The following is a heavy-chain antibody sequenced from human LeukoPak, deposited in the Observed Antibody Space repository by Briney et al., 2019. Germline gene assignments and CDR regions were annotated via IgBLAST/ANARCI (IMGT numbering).Heavy chain of an antibody. CDR1: GGSISSYY. CDR2: IYTSGST. CDR3: AIDYDILTGHPLDY. V-gene: IGHV4-4*07. J-gene: IGHJ4*02. Sequence: SETLSLTCTVSGGSISSYYWSWIRQPAGKGLEWIGRIYTSGSTNYNPSLKSRVTMSVDTSKNQFSLKLNSVTAADTAVYYCAIDYDILTGHPLDYWGQGTLVTVSS. D-gene: IGHD3-9*01.